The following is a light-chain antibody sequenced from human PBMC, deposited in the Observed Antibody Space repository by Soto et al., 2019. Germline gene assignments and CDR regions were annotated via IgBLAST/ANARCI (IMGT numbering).Light chain of an antibody. Sequence: QSVLTQPASVSGSPGQSITISCTGTSSDVGGYNYVSWYQQHPGKAPKLMIYEVSNRPPGVSNRFSGSKSGNTASLTISGLQAEDEADYYCSSYTSSSTPGVFGTGTKLTVL. CDR2: EVS. V-gene: IGLV2-14*01. J-gene: IGLJ1*01. CDR3: SSYTSSSTPGV. CDR1: SSDVGGYNY.